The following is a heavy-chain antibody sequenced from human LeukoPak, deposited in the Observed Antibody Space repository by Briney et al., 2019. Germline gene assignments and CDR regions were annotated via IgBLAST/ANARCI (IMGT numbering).Heavy chain of an antibody. CDR2: INHSGST. CDR3: ARGEDDSSGYYYF. V-gene: IGHV4-34*01. D-gene: IGHD3-22*01. Sequence: SETLSLTCAVYGGSFSGYYWSWIRQPPGKGLEWIGEINHSGSTNYNPSLKSRVTISVDTSKNQFSLKLSSVTAADTAVYYCARGEDDSSGYYYFWGQGTLVTVSS. CDR1: GGSFSGYY. J-gene: IGHJ4*02.